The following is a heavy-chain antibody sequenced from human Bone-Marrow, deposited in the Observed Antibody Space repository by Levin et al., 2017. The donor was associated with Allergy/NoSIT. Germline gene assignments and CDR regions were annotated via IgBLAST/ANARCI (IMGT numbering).Heavy chain of an antibody. D-gene: IGHD1-14*01. J-gene: IGHJ3*02. Sequence: GESLKISCAASGFSFSSYGMHWVRQAPGKGLEWVAVIWSDGSNNYYIDSVKGRFTISRDNSKQTLYLQMSSLRAEDTAVYYCVTSNRNNGWFAFDIWGQGTMVTVSS. CDR1: GFSFSSYG. V-gene: IGHV3-33*03. CDR3: VTSNRNNGWFAFDI. CDR2: IWSDGSNN.